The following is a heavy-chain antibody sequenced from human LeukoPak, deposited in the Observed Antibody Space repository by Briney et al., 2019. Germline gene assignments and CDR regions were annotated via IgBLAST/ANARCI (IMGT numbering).Heavy chain of an antibody. J-gene: IGHJ5*02. CDR3: ARDATRYYDFWSGPKNLQNWFDP. CDR1: GYTFTSYG. CDR2: MSAYNGNT. Sequence: ASVKVSCKASGYTFTSYGISWVRQAPGQGLEWMGWMSAYNGNTNYAQKLQGRVTMTTDTSTSIAYMELRSLRSDDTAVYYCARDATRYYDFWSGPKNLQNWFDPWGQGTLVTVSS. V-gene: IGHV1-18*01. D-gene: IGHD3-3*01.